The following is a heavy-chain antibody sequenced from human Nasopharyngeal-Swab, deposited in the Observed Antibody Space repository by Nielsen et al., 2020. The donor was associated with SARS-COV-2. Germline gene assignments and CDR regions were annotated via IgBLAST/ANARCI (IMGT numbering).Heavy chain of an antibody. Sequence: GESLKISCAASGFTFSSYSMNWVRQAPGKGLEWVSSISSSSSYIYCADSVKGRFTISRDNAKNSLYLQMNSLRAEDTAVYYCAKDRGIVVVIGFDYWGQGTLVTVSS. D-gene: IGHD3-22*01. CDR2: ISSSSSYI. V-gene: IGHV3-21*04. J-gene: IGHJ4*02. CDR3: AKDRGIVVVIGFDY. CDR1: GFTFSSYS.